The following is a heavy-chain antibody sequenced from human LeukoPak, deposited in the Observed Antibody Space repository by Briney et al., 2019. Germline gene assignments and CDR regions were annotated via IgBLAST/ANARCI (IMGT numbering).Heavy chain of an antibody. CDR1: GGSISSYY. CDR2: IYYSGST. D-gene: IGHD3-22*01. CDR3: ARLASTYAYDSSGYTYYFDY. J-gene: IGHJ4*02. Sequence: PSETLSLTCSVSGGSISSYYWSWIRQPPGKGLEWIGYIYYSGSTNYNPSLKSRVNISVDTSKNQSSLKLSSVTAADTAVYYCARLASTYAYDSSGYTYYFDYWGQGTLVTVSS. V-gene: IGHV4-59*08.